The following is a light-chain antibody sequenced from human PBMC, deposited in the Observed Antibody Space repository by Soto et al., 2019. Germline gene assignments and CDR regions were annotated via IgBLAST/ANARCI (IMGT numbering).Light chain of an antibody. V-gene: IGLV2-14*01. CDR3: NSYTRSTKYV. Sequence: QSVLTQPASVSGSPGQSITISCTGTSSDVGGYDYVSWYQHHPGKAPKLIIYEVTNRPSGVSNRFSGSKSGNTASLTISGLQAEDEADYYCNSYTRSTKYVFGTGTKVTVL. CDR1: SSDVGGYDY. J-gene: IGLJ1*01. CDR2: EVT.